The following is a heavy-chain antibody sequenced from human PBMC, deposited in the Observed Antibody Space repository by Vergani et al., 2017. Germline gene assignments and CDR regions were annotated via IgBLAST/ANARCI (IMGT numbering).Heavy chain of an antibody. D-gene: IGHD2/OR15-2a*01. V-gene: IGHV1-69*12. J-gene: IGHJ4*02. Sequence: VQLVQSAAEVKKPGSSVQVSCKASGGTFDIFAFSWVRQAPGQGLEWMGGIIPMYGTRNYAQKFQGRVTISADEPTSTVYMELSRLTSDDTAVYYCARDKGVIIVAPDWGQGTLVTVSS. CDR2: IIPMYGTR. CDR1: GGTFDIFA. CDR3: ARDKGVIIVAPD.